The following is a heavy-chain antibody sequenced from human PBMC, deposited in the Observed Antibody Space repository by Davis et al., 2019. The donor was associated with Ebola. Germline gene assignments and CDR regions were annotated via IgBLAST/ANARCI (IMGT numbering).Heavy chain of an antibody. J-gene: IGHJ6*02. Sequence: SGPTLVKPTQTLTLTCTFSGFSLSTSGMCVSWIRQPPGKGLEWIGSIYYSGSTYYNPSLKSRVTISVDTSKNQFSLKLSSVTAADTAVYYCADIPIAARRSYYYYYGMDVWGQGTTVTVSS. CDR2: IYYSGST. V-gene: IGHV4-39*01. D-gene: IGHD6-6*01. CDR3: ADIPIAARRSYYYYYGMDV. CDR1: GFSLSTSGMC.